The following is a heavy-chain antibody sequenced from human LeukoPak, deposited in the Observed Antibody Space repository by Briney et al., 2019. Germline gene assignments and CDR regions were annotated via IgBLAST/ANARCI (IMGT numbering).Heavy chain of an antibody. CDR3: AKERCSSTSCVFNWFDP. V-gene: IGHV3-23*01. CDR2: ISGSGGST. J-gene: IGHJ5*02. CDR1: GFTFSSYG. Sequence: PGGSLRLSCAASGFTFSSYGMSWVRQAPGKGLEWVSAISGSGGSTYYADSVKGRFTISRDNSKNTLYLQMNSLRAEDTAVYYCAKERCSSTSCVFNWFDPWGQGTLVTVSS. D-gene: IGHD2-2*01.